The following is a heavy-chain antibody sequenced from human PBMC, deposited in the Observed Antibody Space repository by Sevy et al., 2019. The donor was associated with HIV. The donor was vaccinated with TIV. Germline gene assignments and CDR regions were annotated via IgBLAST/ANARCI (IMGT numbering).Heavy chain of an antibody. CDR3: VKDRNVHCSGGSCYSVLDV. D-gene: IGHD2-15*01. J-gene: IGHJ6*02. V-gene: IGHV3-64D*06. CDR2: ISSNGGST. CDR1: GFTFGSYA. Sequence: GGSLRLSCSASGFTFGSYAMHWVRQAPGKGLEYVSAISSNGGSTYYADSVKGRFTISRDNSKNTLYLQMSSLRAEDTAVYYCVKDRNVHCSGGSCYSVLDVWGQGTTVTVSS.